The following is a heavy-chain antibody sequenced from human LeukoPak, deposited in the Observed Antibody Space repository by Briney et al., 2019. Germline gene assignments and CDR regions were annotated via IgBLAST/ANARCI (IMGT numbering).Heavy chain of an antibody. CDR2: IRSKAYGGTT. D-gene: IGHD6-13*01. V-gene: IGHV3-49*03. CDR3: TRAAGYSSSWYRLFSDY. CDR1: GFTFGDYA. Sequence: GGSLRLSCTASGFTFGDYAMSWFRQAPGKGLEWVGFIRSKAYGGTTEYAASVKGRFTISRDDSKSIGYLQMNSLKTEDTAVYYCTRAAGYSSSWYRLFSDYWGQGTLVTVSS. J-gene: IGHJ4*02.